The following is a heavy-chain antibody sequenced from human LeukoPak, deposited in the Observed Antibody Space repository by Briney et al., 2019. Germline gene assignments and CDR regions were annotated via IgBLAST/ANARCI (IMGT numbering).Heavy chain of an antibody. CDR1: GFTFSSYS. D-gene: IGHD2-15*01. CDR2: ISSSSSYI. CDR3: ARDHHCSGGSCYSFVDYYMDV. J-gene: IGHJ6*03. Sequence: GGSLRLSCAASGFTFSSYSMNWVRQAPGKGLEWVSSISSSSSYIYYADSVKGRLIISRDDAKNSLYLQMNSLGAEDTAVYYCARDHHCSGGSCYSFVDYYMDVWGKGTTVTISS. V-gene: IGHV3-21*01.